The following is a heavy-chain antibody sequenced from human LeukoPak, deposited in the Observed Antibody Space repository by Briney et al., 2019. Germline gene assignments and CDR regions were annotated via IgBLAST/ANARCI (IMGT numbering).Heavy chain of an antibody. CDR3: ARGGSVVPAATWFAL. V-gene: IGHV1-3*03. Sequence: ASVKVSCKASGYTFTNYAIHWVRQAPGQRLEWMGWINAGNGNTKYSQEFQGRVTITRDTSASTAYMELSSLKSDDMAVYYCARGGSVVPAATWFALWGQGTLVTVSS. J-gene: IGHJ5*02. CDR1: GYTFTNYA. CDR2: INAGNGNT. D-gene: IGHD2-2*01.